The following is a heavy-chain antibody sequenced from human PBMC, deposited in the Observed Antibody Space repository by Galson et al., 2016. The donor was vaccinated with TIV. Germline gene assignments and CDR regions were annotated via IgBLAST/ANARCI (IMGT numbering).Heavy chain of an antibody. CDR3: ARDFGGSFSPFYGMDV. CDR2: INAGTGDT. J-gene: IGHJ6*02. V-gene: IGHV1-3*01. CDR1: GYTITSYA. Sequence: SVKVSCKASGYTITSYAMHWVRRAPGQRFEWMGWINAGTGDTKFSQKFQGRVTLTRDTSASTVYMGLSSLTSEDTAVYYCARDFGGSFSPFYGMDVWGQGTTVTVSS. D-gene: IGHD3-16*01.